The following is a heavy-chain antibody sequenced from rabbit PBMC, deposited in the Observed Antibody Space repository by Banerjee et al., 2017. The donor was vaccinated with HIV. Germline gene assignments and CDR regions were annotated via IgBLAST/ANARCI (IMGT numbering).Heavy chain of an antibody. Sequence: QEQLVESGGGLVQPEGSLTLTCTASGFSFSSSYFMCWVRQAPGKGLEWIGCIYTSSGTTWYASWVNGRFTISKTSSATVTLKMTSLTAADTATYFCARGDTIIRWDLWGPGTLVTVS. CDR1: GFSFSSSYF. CDR2: IYTSSGTT. J-gene: IGHJ3*01. CDR3: ARGDTIIRWDL. D-gene: IGHD4-1*01. V-gene: IGHV1S45*01.